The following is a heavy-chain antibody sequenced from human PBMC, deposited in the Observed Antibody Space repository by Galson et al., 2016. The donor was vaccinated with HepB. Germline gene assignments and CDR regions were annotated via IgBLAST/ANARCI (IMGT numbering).Heavy chain of an antibody. CDR1: GFTVSSNY. V-gene: IGHV3-53*01. CDR2: IHISGIT. Sequence: SLRLSCAASGFTVSSNYMSWVRQAPGKGLEWVSVIHISGITYYADSVKGRFTTSRDTSKNTADLQMNSQRAKDTAVYYCATHGGGRCDTSSCFQYFDYWGQGTLVTVSS. J-gene: IGHJ4*02. D-gene: IGHD2-21*01. CDR3: ATHGGGRCDTSSCFQYFDY.